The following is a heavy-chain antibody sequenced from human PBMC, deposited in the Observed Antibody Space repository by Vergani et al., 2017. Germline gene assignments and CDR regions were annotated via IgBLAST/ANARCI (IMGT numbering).Heavy chain of an antibody. V-gene: IGHV4-31*03. CDR1: GAYVGSGGYY. D-gene: IGHD1-7*01. Sequence: QVQLQESGPGLVKASQTLSLTCSVSGAYVGSGGYYWSWVRQRPGMGLDWIGYIYYSGTTYYNPSLESRLTISLDTSENHLSLKLTSVTAADTAVYYCASGPYNWNYAGRFDYWGQGTLVTVSS. J-gene: IGHJ4*02. CDR3: ASGPYNWNYAGRFDY. CDR2: IYYSGTT.